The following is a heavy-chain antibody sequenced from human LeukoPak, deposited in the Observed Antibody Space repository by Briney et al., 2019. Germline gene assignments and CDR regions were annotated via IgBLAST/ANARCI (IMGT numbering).Heavy chain of an antibody. Sequence: SETLSLTFTVSGGSISSGGFYWSWIRQHPGKGLERIGYIYSSGNTYYNPSLKSRVTISIDTSKNQFSLKLDSVTAADTAVYYCARLVEYQLPFDYWGQGTLVTVSS. J-gene: IGHJ4*02. CDR1: GGSISSGGFY. CDR3: ARLVEYQLPFDY. CDR2: IYSSGNT. D-gene: IGHD2-2*01. V-gene: IGHV4-31*03.